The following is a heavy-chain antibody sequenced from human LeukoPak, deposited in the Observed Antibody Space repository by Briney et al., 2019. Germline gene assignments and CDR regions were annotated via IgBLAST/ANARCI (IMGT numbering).Heavy chain of an antibody. Sequence: GGSLRLSCAASGFTFSSYAMSWVRQAPGKGLEWVSAISGSGGTTYYADSVKGRFTVSRDNSKNTLYLQMSSLRAEDTAVYHCATYYDFWSGYMYYFDYWGQGTLVTVSS. V-gene: IGHV3-23*01. CDR3: ATYYDFWSGYMYYFDY. CDR2: ISGSGGTT. CDR1: GFTFSSYA. D-gene: IGHD3-3*01. J-gene: IGHJ4*02.